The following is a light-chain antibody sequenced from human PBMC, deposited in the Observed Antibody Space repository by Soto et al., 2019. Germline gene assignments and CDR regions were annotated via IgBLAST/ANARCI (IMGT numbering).Light chain of an antibody. CDR2: AAS. V-gene: IGKV3-15*01. J-gene: IGKJ3*01. CDR1: ESVSTN. CDR3: QEYSKWPLFT. Sequence: EIVVTQSPGILSVSPGARATLSCRASESVSTNLAWYQQKPGQAPTLLIYAASTRATGIPARFTGSGSGTDFNLTLSSMQSEDFAVYYCQEYSKWPLFTFGPGTRVDIK.